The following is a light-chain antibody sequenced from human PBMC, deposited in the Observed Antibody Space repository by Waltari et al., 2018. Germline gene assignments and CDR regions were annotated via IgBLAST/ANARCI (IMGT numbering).Light chain of an antibody. CDR3: QQYYSSPFT. J-gene: IGKJ3*01. Sequence: DIQMTQSPSTLSASVGDRVTITCRASQSISSWLAWYPQRPGKAPKLLIYGASSLQSGVPSRFSGSGSRTEFTLTISSLQAEDVAVYYCQQYYSSPFTFGPGTKVDIK. CDR2: GAS. V-gene: IGKV1-5*01. CDR1: QSISSW.